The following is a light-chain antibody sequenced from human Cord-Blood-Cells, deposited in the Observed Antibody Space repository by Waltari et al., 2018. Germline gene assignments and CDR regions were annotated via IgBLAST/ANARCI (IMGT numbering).Light chain of an antibody. CDR3: SSYTSSSTYV. CDR1: SRDVGCYNY. V-gene: IGLV2-14*01. J-gene: IGLJ1*01. Sequence: QSALTQPASVSGSPGPSIPISCTGTSRDVGCYNYVSWYQQPPGKAPKLMIYDVSNRPSGVSNRFSGSKSGNTASLTISGLQAEDEADYYCSSYTSSSTYVFGTGTKVTVL. CDR2: DVS.